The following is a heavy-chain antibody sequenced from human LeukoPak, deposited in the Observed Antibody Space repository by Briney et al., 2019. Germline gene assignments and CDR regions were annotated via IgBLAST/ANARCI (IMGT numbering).Heavy chain of an antibody. Sequence: GGSLRLSCAASGFTFSSYWMSWVRQAPGKGLEWVADIKQDGSEKYYVDSVKGRFTISRDNAKNSLYLQMNSLRVEDTAVYYCARDPYSGSYGDSYYYYMDVWGKGTTVTISS. D-gene: IGHD1-26*01. CDR1: GFTFSSYW. CDR3: ARDPYSGSYGDSYYYYMDV. V-gene: IGHV3-7*01. CDR2: IKQDGSEK. J-gene: IGHJ6*03.